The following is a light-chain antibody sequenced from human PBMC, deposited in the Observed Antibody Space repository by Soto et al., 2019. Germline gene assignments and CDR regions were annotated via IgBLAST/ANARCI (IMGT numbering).Light chain of an antibody. Sequence: EIVLTQSPGTLSLSPGERATLSCRTSQSVSSKFLAWYQQKPGQAPRLLIYGASTRATGIPDRFSGSGSGTDFTLTISRLEPEEFAVYYCQQYGGSPPFTFGQGTKLEI. CDR3: QQYGGSPPFT. V-gene: IGKV3-20*01. CDR1: QSVSSKF. CDR2: GAS. J-gene: IGKJ2*01.